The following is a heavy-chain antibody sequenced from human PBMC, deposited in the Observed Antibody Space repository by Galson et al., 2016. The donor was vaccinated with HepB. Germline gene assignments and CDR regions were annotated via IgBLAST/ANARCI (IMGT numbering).Heavy chain of an antibody. Sequence: PALVKPTQTLTLTCTLSGFSLSSSGVGVGWIRQPPGKALEWLALVYWNDDKSYSPSLKSRLIITKDTSKNQVVLTMTNMDPVDTATYYCVHAYFNILTSYYSGHFDYWGQGTLVTVSS. CDR3: VHAYFNILTSYYSGHFDY. J-gene: IGHJ4*02. CDR2: VYWNDDK. CDR1: GFSLSSSGVG. D-gene: IGHD3-9*01. V-gene: IGHV2-5*01.